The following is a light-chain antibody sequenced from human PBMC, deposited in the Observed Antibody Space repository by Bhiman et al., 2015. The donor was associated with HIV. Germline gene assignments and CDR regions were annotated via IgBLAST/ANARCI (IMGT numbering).Light chain of an antibody. Sequence: QSALTQPASVSGSPGQSITISCTGTTRDVGGYDYVSWYQQHPGKAPQLMIYDVSQRPSGVSNRFSASKSGNTASLTISGLQAEDEGDYYCSSYTSSSTFLYVFGTGTKVTVL. CDR2: DVS. V-gene: IGLV2-14*03. CDR1: TRDVGGYDY. CDR3: SSYTSSSTFLYV. J-gene: IGLJ1*01.